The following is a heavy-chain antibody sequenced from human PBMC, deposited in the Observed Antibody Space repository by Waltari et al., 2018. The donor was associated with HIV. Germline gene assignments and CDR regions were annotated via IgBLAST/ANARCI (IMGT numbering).Heavy chain of an antibody. CDR2: INIDGRTI. CDR1: GFNVTNYW. V-gene: IGHV3-74*01. J-gene: IGHJ4*02. D-gene: IGHD3-3*01. CDR3: SRDTFGEYDF. Sequence: EVQLVQSGGGVIKHGGSLSISCAASGFNVTNYWMHWVRQSPGKGLVWVSRINIDGRTIDYADSVKGRFTISRDSAKNTLSLQMNSLREEDTAVYYCSRDTFGEYDFWGQGALVTVSS.